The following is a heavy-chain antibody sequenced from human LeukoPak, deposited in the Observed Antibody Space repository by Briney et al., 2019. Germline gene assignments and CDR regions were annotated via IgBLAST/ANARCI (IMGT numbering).Heavy chain of an antibody. Sequence: TGGSLRLSCAGSGFTFNDHAMSWVRQAPGKGLEWVSSISGSGGSTYYADYVKGRSTICRDNSKNVVYFEMHSLRGEDTAVSFCARGGQNFDFWRFDYWGQGTLVVVSS. CDR3: ARGGQNFDFWRFDY. CDR2: ISGSGGST. V-gene: IGHV3-23*01. D-gene: IGHD3-3*01. J-gene: IGHJ4*02. CDR1: GFTFNDHA.